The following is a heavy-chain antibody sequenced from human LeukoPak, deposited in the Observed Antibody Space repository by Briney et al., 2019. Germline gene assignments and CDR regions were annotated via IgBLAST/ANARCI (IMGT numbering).Heavy chain of an antibody. Sequence: ASVKVSCKASGYTFTSYGISWVRQAPGQGLEWMGWISAYNGNTNYAQKLQGRVAMTTDTSTSTAYMELSSLRSEDTAVYYCASHEETEPFDYWGQGTLVTVSS. CDR1: GYTFTSYG. CDR3: ASHEETEPFDY. D-gene: IGHD1-14*01. V-gene: IGHV1-18*01. J-gene: IGHJ4*02. CDR2: ISAYNGNT.